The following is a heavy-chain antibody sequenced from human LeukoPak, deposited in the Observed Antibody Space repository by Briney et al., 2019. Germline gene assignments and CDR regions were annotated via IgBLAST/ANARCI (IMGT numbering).Heavy chain of an antibody. CDR2: ISGYNGNT. CDR1: GYTFTNYA. Sequence: ASVKVSCKASGYTFTNYAVSWVRQAPGQGLEWMGWISGYNGNTNYAQKLQGRVIMTTDTSTSTAYMELRSLRSDDTAVYYCARASGSGRYDAFYIWGQGTMVTVSS. D-gene: IGHD3-10*01. V-gene: IGHV1-18*01. J-gene: IGHJ3*02. CDR3: ARASGSGRYDAFYI.